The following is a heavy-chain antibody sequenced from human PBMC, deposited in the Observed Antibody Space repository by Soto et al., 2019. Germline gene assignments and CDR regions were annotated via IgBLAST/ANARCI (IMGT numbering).Heavy chain of an antibody. V-gene: IGHV4-30-2*01. D-gene: IGHD3-10*01. Sequence: SETLSLTCAVSGGSISSGGYSWSWIRQPPGKGLEWIGYIYHSGSTYYNPSLKSRVTISVDRSKNQFSLKLSSVTAADTAVYYCAKLEATRTTWFAGPYNWFAPWGGGTLVTVSS. CDR1: GGSISSGGYS. CDR2: IYHSGST. J-gene: IGHJ5*02. CDR3: AKLEATRTTWFAGPYNWFAP.